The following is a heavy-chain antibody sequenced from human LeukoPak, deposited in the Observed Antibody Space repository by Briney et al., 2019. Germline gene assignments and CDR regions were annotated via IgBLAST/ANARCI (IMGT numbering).Heavy chain of an antibody. Sequence: SETLSLTCAVYGGSFSGYYWSWIRQPPGKGLEWIGEINHSGSTNYNPSLKNRVTISVDTSKNQFSLKLSSVTAADTAVYYCARQPSSGWYNNWFDPWGQGTLVTVSS. CDR3: ARQPSSGWYNNWFDP. D-gene: IGHD6-19*01. J-gene: IGHJ5*02. CDR2: INHSGST. CDR1: GGSFSGYY. V-gene: IGHV4-34*01.